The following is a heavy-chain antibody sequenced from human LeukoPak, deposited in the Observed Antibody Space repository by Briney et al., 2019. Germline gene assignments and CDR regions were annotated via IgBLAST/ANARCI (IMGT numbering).Heavy chain of an antibody. D-gene: IGHD2-2*01. CDR2: IAWNSDSI. CDR1: GFNFGDYG. J-gene: IGHJ4*02. CDR3: TRGGVVVVPAAIDY. V-gene: IGHV3-9*01. Sequence: GRSLRLSCAASGFNFGDYGMHWVRHAPGKGLEWVSSIAWNSDSIAYADSVKGRFTISRDNAKNSLYLQMNSLRPEDTALYYCTRGGVVVVPAAIDYWGQGIPVTVPS.